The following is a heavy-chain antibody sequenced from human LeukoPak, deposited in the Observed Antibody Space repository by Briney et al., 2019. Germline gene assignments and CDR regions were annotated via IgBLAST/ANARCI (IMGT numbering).Heavy chain of an antibody. J-gene: IGHJ6*03. D-gene: IGHD6-19*01. V-gene: IGHV1-18*01. CDR2: ISGYNTYT. Sequence: ASVKVSCKASNNTLSNNGITWVRQAPGQGLEWMGWISGYNTYTTYAQKFQDRVTMTKDTSTSTAYMELRSLRSDDTAVYYCAREGSGWYEEYYYYYMDVWGKGTTVTVSS. CDR1: NNTLSNNG. CDR3: AREGSGWYEEYYYYYMDV.